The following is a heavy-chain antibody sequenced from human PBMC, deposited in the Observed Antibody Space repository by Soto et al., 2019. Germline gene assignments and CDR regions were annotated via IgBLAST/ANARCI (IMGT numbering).Heavy chain of an antibody. CDR3: AMVDVYVTPSPQDV. CDR1: GYTFTRYG. D-gene: IGHD2-8*01. CDR2: INTYNGNT. Sequence: QVQLVQSGAEVKNPGASVKVSCKASGYTFTRYGIGWARQAPGQGLEWMGWINTYNGNTNYAQNVQGRVTLTTDTXXXXXYXXXRXXXXXXXXIYYCAMVDVYVTPSPQDVWGQGTTVIVSS. J-gene: IGHJ6*02. V-gene: IGHV1-18*01.